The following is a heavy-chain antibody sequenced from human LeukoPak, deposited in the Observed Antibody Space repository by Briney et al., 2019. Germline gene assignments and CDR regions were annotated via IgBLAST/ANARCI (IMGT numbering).Heavy chain of an antibody. V-gene: IGHV4-39*07. CDR1: GGSISSSSYY. D-gene: IGHD3-9*01. Sequence: SETLSLTCTVSGGSISSSSYYWGWIRQPPGKGLEWIGEINHSGSTNYNPSLKSRVTISVDTSKNQFSLKLSSVTAADTAVYYCARQLRYFDWGLDYWGQGTLVTVSS. CDR3: ARQLRYFDWGLDY. CDR2: INHSGST. J-gene: IGHJ4*02.